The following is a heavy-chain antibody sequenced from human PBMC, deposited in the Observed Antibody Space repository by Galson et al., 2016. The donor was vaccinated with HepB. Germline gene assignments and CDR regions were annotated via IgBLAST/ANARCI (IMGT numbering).Heavy chain of an antibody. D-gene: IGHD2-8*02. J-gene: IGHJ4*02. V-gene: IGHV3-64D*06. Sequence: SLRLSCAASGFTFSSYAMHWVRQAPGKGLEYVSAISSNGGSTYYADSVKGGFTISRDNSKNTLYLQMSSLRAEDTAVYYCVKGVSNVPYAGGADYWGQGTLVTVSS. CDR2: ISSNGGST. CDR3: VKGVSNVPYAGGADY. CDR1: GFTFSSYA.